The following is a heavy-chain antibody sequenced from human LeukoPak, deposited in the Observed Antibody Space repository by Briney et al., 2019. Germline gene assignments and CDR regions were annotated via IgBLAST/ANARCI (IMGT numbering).Heavy chain of an antibody. J-gene: IGHJ6*02. CDR1: GFTFTSYA. V-gene: IGHV3-30-3*01. D-gene: IGHD3-3*01. Sequence: PGRSLRLSCAASGFTFTSYAMHWVRQAPGKGLEWVAVISYDGSNKYYADSVKGRFTISRDNSKNTLYLQMNSLRAEDTAVYYCAREGLWGVVLYYYYGMDVWGHGTTVTVSS. CDR3: AREGLWGVVLYYYYGMDV. CDR2: ISYDGSNK.